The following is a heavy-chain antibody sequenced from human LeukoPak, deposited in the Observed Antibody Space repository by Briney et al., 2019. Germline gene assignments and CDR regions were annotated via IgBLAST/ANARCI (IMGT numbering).Heavy chain of an antibody. CDR3: ARGPSGSGSYFDY. J-gene: IGHJ4*02. V-gene: IGHV3-21*01. Sequence: GGSLRLSCAASGFTFSSYSMNWVRQAPGKGLEWVSSISSSSSYIYYAASVKGRFTISRDNAQNSLFLQMNSLRAEDTAVYYCARGPSGSGSYFDYWGQGTLVTVSS. D-gene: IGHD3-10*01. CDR1: GFTFSSYS. CDR2: ISSSSSYI.